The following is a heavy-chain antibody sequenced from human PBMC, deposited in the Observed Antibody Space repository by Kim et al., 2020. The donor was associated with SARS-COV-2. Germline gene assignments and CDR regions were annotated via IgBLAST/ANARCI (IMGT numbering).Heavy chain of an antibody. Sequence: GGSLRLSCTASGFTFGDYAMSWVRQAPGKGLEWVGFIRSKAYGGTTEYAASVKGRFTISRDDSKSIAYLQMNSLKTEDTAVYYCTRDTYYYGSGLQFGPWGQRALGTVSS. CDR1: GFTFGDYA. CDR3: TRDTYYYGSGLQFGP. V-gene: IGHV3-49*04. D-gene: IGHD3-10*01. J-gene: IGHJ5*02. CDR2: IRSKAYGGTT.